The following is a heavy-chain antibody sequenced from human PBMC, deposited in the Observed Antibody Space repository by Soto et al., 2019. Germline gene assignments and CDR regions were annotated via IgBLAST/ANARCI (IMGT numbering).Heavy chain of an antibody. V-gene: IGHV4-61*01. CDR2: IYYSGST. CDR3: ARTLCSTTSCQAHARGG. Sequence: EPLPLTSTDAGGSVSRGSYYWTWIRQPPGKGLEWIGYIYYSGSTNYNPSLKSRVTISLDTSNNQFSLRLSSVTAADTAVYYWARTLCSTTSCQAHARGGGGQGTTGSVSS. D-gene: IGHD2-2*01. CDR1: GGSVSRGSYY. J-gene: IGHJ6*02.